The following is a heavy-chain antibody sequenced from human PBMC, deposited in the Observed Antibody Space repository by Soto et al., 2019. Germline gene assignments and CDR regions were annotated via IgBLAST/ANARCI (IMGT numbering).Heavy chain of an antibody. J-gene: IGHJ6*02. CDR3: AKGGSSSRRYYYYGMDV. D-gene: IGHD2-2*01. CDR2: ISYDGSNK. V-gene: IGHV3-30*18. CDR1: GFTFSSYG. Sequence: QVQLVESGGGVVQPGRSLRLSCAASGFTFSSYGMHWVRQAPGKGLEWVAVISYDGSNKYYADSVKGRFTISRDNSKNXXYLQMNSLRAEDTAVYYCAKGGSSSRRYYYYGMDVWGQGTTVTVSS.